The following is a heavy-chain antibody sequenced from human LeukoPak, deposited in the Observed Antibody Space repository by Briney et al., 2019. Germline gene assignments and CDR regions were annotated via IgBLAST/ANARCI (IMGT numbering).Heavy chain of an antibody. J-gene: IGHJ4*02. CDR3: ARGRVYYDFWSGYPD. CDR1: GFTFSSYA. Sequence: GGSLRLSCAASGFTFSSYAMHWVRQAPGKGLEWVAVISYDGSNKYYADSVKGRFTISRDNSKNTLYLQMSGLRAEDTAVYYCARGRVYYDFWSGYPDWGQGTLVTVSS. D-gene: IGHD3-3*01. V-gene: IGHV3-30-3*01. CDR2: ISYDGSNK.